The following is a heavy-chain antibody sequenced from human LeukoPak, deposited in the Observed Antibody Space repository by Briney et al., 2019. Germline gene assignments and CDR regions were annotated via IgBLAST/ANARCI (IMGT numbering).Heavy chain of an antibody. CDR2: IIPIFGTA. V-gene: IGHV1-69*13. CDR1: GGTFSSYA. J-gene: IGHJ4*02. Sequence: GASMKVSCKASGGTFSSYAISWVRQAPGQGLEWMGGIIPIFGTANYAQKFQGRVTITADESTSTAYMELSSLRSEDTAVYYCARGRTVGATPFDYWGQGTLVSVSS. CDR3: ARGRTVGATPFDY. D-gene: IGHD1-26*01.